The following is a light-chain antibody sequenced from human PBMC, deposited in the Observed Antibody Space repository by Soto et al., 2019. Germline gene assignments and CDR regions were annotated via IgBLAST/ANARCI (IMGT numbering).Light chain of an antibody. J-gene: IGLJ2*01. CDR1: SSDVGGYNY. CDR2: DVS. Sequence: QSALTQSRSVSGSPGQSVTISCTGTSSDVGGYNYVSWYQQHPGKAPKLMIYDVSKRPSGVPDRFSGSKSGNTAFLTISGLQAEDEADYYCCSYAGSYTLVVFGGGTKLTVL. V-gene: IGLV2-11*01. CDR3: CSYAGSYTLVV.